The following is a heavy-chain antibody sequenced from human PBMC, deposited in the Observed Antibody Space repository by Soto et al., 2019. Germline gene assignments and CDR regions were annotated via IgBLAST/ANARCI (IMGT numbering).Heavy chain of an antibody. Sequence: GGSLRLSCAASGLTFSSYAMSWVRQAPGKGLEWVSAISGSGGSTYYADSVKGRFTISRDNSKNTLYPQMNSLRAEDTAVYYCAAPQARIAAAGNAYYYYGMDVWGQGTTVTVSS. V-gene: IGHV3-23*01. D-gene: IGHD6-13*01. CDR3: AAPQARIAAAGNAYYYYGMDV. CDR2: ISGSGGST. J-gene: IGHJ6*02. CDR1: GLTFSSYA.